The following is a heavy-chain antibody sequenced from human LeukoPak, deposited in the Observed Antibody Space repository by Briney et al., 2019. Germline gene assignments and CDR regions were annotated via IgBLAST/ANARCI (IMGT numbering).Heavy chain of an antibody. V-gene: IGHV3-73*01. D-gene: IGHD6-13*01. CDR2: IRTKANTYAT. CDR3: STSYSGNSWYDWFGP. J-gene: IGHJ5*02. CDR1: GFTFSGSS. Sequence: GGSLRLSCAASGFTFSGSSIHWVRQASGKGLEWIGLIRTKANTYATAYAASVTGRFTISRDDSKSTSYPQINSLKTEDTALYFCSTSYSGNSWYDWFGPWGQGTLVTVSS.